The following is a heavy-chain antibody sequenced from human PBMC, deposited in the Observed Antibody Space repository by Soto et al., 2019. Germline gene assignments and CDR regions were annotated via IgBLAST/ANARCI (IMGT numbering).Heavy chain of an antibody. Sequence: GASVKVSCKASGGTFSSYAISWVRQAPGQGLEWMGGIIPIFGTANYAQKFQGRVTITADESTSTANMELSSLRSEDTAVYYCARGGGELELLEDYYYYGMDVWGQGTTVTVSS. CDR1: GGTFSSYA. J-gene: IGHJ6*02. CDR3: ARGGGELELLEDYYYYGMDV. V-gene: IGHV1-69*13. D-gene: IGHD1-7*01. CDR2: IIPIFGTA.